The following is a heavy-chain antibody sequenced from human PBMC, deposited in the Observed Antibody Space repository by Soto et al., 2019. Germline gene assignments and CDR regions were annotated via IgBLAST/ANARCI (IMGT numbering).Heavy chain of an antibody. CDR3: ARDRAGSGSGSYYDRNYYYYYGMDV. CDR1: GGSISSGGYY. V-gene: IGHV4-31*03. Sequence: PSETLSLTCTFSGGSISSGGYYWSWIRQHPGKGLEWIGYIYYSGSTYYNPSLKSRVTISVDTSKNQFSLKLSSVTAADTAVYYCARDRAGSGSGSYYDRNYYYYYGMDVRGQGTTVTVSS. J-gene: IGHJ6*02. D-gene: IGHD3-10*01. CDR2: IYYSGST.